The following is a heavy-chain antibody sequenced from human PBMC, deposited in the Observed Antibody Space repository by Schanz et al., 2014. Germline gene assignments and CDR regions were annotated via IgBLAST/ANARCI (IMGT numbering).Heavy chain of an antibody. CDR3: ARGYGGSPTDY. D-gene: IGHD4-17*01. J-gene: IGHJ4*02. CDR1: GGTFSSYT. CDR2: IIPVLAIA. Sequence: QVQLVQSGAEVKKPGSSVKVSCTASGGTFSSYTISWIRQAPGQGLEWMGRIIPVLAIADYAQKFQGRVTITADKSTSTASMELSSLRSEDTAVYYCARGYGGSPTDYWGQGTLVTVSS. V-gene: IGHV1-69*02.